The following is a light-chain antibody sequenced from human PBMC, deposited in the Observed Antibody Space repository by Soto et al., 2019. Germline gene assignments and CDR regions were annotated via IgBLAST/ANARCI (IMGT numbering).Light chain of an antibody. V-gene: IGLV1-44*01. CDR3: AAWDGSLQSWV. J-gene: IGLJ3*02. Sequence: QSVLTQPPSASGTPGQRVTISCSGSSSNIGSHVVNWYQQVPGTAPKLLIYTNNQRPSGGPDRFSDSKSGTSASLAISGLQSEDEADYYCAAWDGSLQSWVFGGGTQVTVL. CDR1: SSNIGSHV. CDR2: TNN.